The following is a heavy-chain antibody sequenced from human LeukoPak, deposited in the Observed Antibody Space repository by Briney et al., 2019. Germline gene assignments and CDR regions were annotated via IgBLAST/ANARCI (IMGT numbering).Heavy chain of an antibody. D-gene: IGHD6-19*01. CDR3: ARGSSGWYSYFDY. Sequence: SETLSLTCTVSGGSISSSSYYWGWIRQPPGRGLEWIGSIYYSGSTYYNPSLKSRVTISVDTSKNQFSLKLSSVTAADTAVYYCARGSSGWYSYFDYWGQGTLVTVSS. CDR2: IYYSGST. V-gene: IGHV4-39*01. CDR1: GGSISSSSYY. J-gene: IGHJ4*02.